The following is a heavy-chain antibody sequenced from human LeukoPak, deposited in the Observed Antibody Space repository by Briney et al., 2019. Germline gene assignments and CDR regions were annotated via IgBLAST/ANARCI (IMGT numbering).Heavy chain of an antibody. CDR3: AKDRIQLWSSPDY. CDR2: ISGSGGST. D-gene: IGHD5-18*01. CDR1: GFTFSSYA. Sequence: GGSLRLSCAASGFTFSSYAMHWVRQAPGKGLEWVSAISGSGGSTYYADSEKGRFTISRDNSKNTLYLQMNSLRAEDTAVYYCAKDRIQLWSSPDYWGQGTLVTVSS. V-gene: IGHV3-23*01. J-gene: IGHJ4*02.